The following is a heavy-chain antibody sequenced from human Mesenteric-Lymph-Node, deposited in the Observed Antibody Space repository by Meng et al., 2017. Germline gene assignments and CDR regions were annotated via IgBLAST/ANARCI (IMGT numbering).Heavy chain of an antibody. D-gene: IGHD5-18*01. Sequence: SVKVSCKASGYTFTGYYMHWVRQAPGQGLEWMGGIIPIFGTANYAQKFQGRVTITADESTSTAYMELSSLRSEDTAVYYCARDLIKDLTAMVRNYYYYYGMDVWGQGTTVTAP. CDR2: IIPIFGTA. CDR1: GYTFTGYY. J-gene: IGHJ6*02. CDR3: ARDLIKDLTAMVRNYYYYYGMDV. V-gene: IGHV1-69*13.